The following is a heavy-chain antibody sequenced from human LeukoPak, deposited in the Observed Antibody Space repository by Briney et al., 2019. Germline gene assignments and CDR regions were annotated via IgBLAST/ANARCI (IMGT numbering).Heavy chain of an antibody. CDR3: ARGGELLNY. CDR1: GGSVSSGDYY. V-gene: IGHV4-61*02. CDR2: IYTSGST. D-gene: IGHD1-7*01. J-gene: IGHJ4*02. Sequence: SETLSLTCTVSGGSVSSGDYYWTWIRQPAGKGLEWIGRIYTSGSTSYSPSLKSRVTISLDTSKNQFSLRLSSVTAADTAVYYCARGGELLNYLGQGTLVPVSS.